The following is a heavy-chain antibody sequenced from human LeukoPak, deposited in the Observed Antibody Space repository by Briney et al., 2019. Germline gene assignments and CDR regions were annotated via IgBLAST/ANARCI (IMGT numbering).Heavy chain of an antibody. CDR1: GGSFSGYY. D-gene: IGHD3-3*01. J-gene: IGHJ4*02. CDR3: ARGRATYDFWSGQKIDY. V-gene: IGHV4-34*01. CDR2: ISHSGST. Sequence: PSETLSLTCAVYGGSFSGYYWSWIRQPPGKGLEWIGEISHSGSTNHNPSLESRVTISVDTSKNQFSLKLSSVTAADTAVYYCARGRATYDFWSGQKIDYWGQGTLVTVSS.